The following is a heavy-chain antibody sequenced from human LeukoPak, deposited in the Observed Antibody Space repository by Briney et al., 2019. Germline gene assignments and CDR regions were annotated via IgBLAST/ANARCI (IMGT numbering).Heavy chain of an antibody. CDR2: ISGSGGST. CDR3: ARSLKTGTTAFDY. J-gene: IGHJ4*02. V-gene: IGHV3-23*01. D-gene: IGHD1-7*01. CDR1: GFTFSSYA. Sequence: GGSLRLSCAASGFTFSSYAMSWVRQAPGKGLEWVSAISGSGGSTYYADSVKGRFTISRDNAKNSLYLQMNSLRAEDTAVYYCARSLKTGTTAFDYWGQGTLVTVSS.